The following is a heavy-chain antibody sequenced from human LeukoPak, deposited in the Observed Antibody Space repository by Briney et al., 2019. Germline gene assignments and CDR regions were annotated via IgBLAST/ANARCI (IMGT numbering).Heavy chain of an antibody. CDR2: IIPIFGTA. Sequence: SVKVSCKASGGTFSSYAISWVRQAPGQGLEWMGRIIPIFGTANYAQKFQGRVTITTDESTSTAYMELSSLRSEDTAVYYCARDSGTYYYGSGSYAALDYWGQGTLVTVST. J-gene: IGHJ4*02. V-gene: IGHV1-69*05. CDR3: ARDSGTYYYGSGSYAALDY. CDR1: GGTFSSYA. D-gene: IGHD3-10*01.